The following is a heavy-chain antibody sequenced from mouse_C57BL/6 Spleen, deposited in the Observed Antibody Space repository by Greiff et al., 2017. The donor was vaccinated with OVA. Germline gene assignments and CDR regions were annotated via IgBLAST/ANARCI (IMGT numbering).Heavy chain of an antibody. CDR3: ARAYYYGSSRYYFDY. CDR1: GYTFTSYW. V-gene: IGHV1-61*01. J-gene: IGHJ2*01. D-gene: IGHD1-1*01. CDR2: IYPSDSET. Sequence: QVQLQQPGAELVRPGSSVKLSCKASGYTFTSYWMDWVKQRPGQGLEWIGNIYPSDSETHYNQKFKDKATLTVDKSSSTAYMQLSSLTSEDSAVYYCARAYYYGSSRYYFDYWGQGTTLTVSS.